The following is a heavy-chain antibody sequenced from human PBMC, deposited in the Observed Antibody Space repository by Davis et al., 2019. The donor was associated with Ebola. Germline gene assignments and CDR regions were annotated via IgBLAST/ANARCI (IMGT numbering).Heavy chain of an antibody. D-gene: IGHD2-8*02. Sequence: GESLKISCQDSGNSFTSHWIGWVRQMPGKGLEWMGLIYTGDSDTRYIPSFRGQVTISADKSIKTAFLQWSSLKASDTAMYYCASLRRTITGMDDSFDIWGQGTMVTVSS. J-gene: IGHJ3*02. CDR3: ASLRRTITGMDDSFDI. CDR1: GNSFTSHW. V-gene: IGHV5-51*01. CDR2: IYTGDSDT.